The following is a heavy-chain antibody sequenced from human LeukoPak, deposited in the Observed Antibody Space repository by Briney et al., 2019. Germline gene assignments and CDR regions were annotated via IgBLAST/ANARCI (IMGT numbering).Heavy chain of an antibody. J-gene: IGHJ3*02. V-gene: IGHV1-69*06. D-gene: IGHD2-8*01. CDR2: IIPIFDTT. CDR1: GGTFSSYA. Sequence: ASVKVSCKVSGGTFSSYAISWVRQAPGQGLEWMGGIIPIFDTTNYAQKFQGRVTITADKSTSTAYMELSSLKSEDTAVYYCARRYCTNGVCYDDRGAFDIWGQGTMVTVSS. CDR3: ARRYCTNGVCYDDRGAFDI.